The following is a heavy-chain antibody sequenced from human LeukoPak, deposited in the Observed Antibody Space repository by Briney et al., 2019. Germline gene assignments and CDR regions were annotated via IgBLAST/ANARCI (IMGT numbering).Heavy chain of an antibody. J-gene: IGHJ4*02. D-gene: IGHD3-10*01. CDR3: AREGYGWGSHDY. CDR2: IKQDGSQK. CDR1: GFTFSSYW. V-gene: IGHV3-7*04. Sequence: PGGSLRLSCAASGFTFSSYWMTWVRQAPGKGLEWVANIKQDGSQKYYVDSVKGRFTVSRDNAKKSLYLQMNSLRAEDTALYYCAREGYGWGSHDYWGQGTLVTVSS.